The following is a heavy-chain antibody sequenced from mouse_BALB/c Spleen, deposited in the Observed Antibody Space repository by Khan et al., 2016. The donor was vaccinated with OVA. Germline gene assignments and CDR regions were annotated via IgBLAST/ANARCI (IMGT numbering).Heavy chain of an antibody. J-gene: IGHJ3*01. D-gene: IGHD1-1*01. CDR2: INTGGAYT. CDR1: GFTFSTYG. CDR3: ARLAYYYNSEGFAY. V-gene: IGHV5-6*01. Sequence: EVELVESGGDFVRPGGSLELSCAASGFTFSTYGMSWVRQTPDKRLEWVATINTGGAYTYYPDSVKGRFTISRDNAKNTLYLQLSSLKSEDTAIYYGARLAYYYNSEGFAYWGQGTLVTVSA.